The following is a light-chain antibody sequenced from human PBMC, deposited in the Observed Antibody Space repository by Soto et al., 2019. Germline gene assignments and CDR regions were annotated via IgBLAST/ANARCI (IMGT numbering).Light chain of an antibody. CDR1: QSVSSN. CDR2: GAS. CDR3: QQYISWPPGYA. J-gene: IGKJ2*01. Sequence: EIVMTQSPATLSVSPGERATLSCRASQSVSSNLAWYQQKPGQVPRLLIYGASTRATGIPARFSGSGSGTEFTLTIGSLQSEDFAVYYCQQYISWPPGYAFGQGTTLEIK. V-gene: IGKV3-15*01.